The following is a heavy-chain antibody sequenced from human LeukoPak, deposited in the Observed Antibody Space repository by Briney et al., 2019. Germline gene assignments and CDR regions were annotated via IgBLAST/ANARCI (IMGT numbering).Heavy chain of an antibody. D-gene: IGHD4-17*01. CDR2: INPSGGST. V-gene: IGHV1-46*01. CDR1: GYTFTNYY. J-gene: IGHJ6*02. CDR3: AREGYGDYGLGSFYYYGMDV. Sequence: ASVTVSCKASGYTFTNYYIHWVRQAPGQGLEWMGIINPSGGSTSYAQKFQGRVTMTRDTSTSTVYMELSSLRSEDTAVYYCAREGYGDYGLGSFYYYGMDVWGQGTTVTVSS.